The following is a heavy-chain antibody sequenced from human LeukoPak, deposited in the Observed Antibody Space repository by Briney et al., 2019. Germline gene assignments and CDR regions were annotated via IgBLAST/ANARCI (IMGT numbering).Heavy chain of an antibody. CDR3: AKVWKTYYDFWSGHYLGPYFDY. CDR2: ISSSGSTI. D-gene: IGHD3-3*01. V-gene: IGHV3-48*03. Sequence: PGGSLRLSCAASGFTFSSYEMNWVRQAPGKGLEWVSYISSSGSTIYYADSVKGRFTISRDNSKNTLYLQMNSLRAEDTAVYYCAKVWKTYYDFWSGHYLGPYFDYWGQGTLVTVSS. CDR1: GFTFSSYE. J-gene: IGHJ4*02.